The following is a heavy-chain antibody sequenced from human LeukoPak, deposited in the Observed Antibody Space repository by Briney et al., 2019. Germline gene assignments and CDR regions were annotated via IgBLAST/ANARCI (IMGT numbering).Heavy chain of an antibody. D-gene: IGHD3-10*02. CDR2: ISSSGSTI. CDR3: ARDGPRTACWGAFDI. V-gene: IGHV3-48*03. CDR1: GFTFSSYE. Sequence: GGSLRLSCAASGFTFSSYEMNWVRQAPGKGLEWVSCISSSGSTIYYAHSVKGRFTISRDNAKNSLYLQMNRLRAEDTAVYYCARDGPRTACWGAFDIWGQGTMVTVSS. J-gene: IGHJ3*02.